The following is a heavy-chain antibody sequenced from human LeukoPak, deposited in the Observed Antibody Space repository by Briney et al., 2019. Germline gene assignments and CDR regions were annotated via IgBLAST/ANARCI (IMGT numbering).Heavy chain of an antibody. D-gene: IGHD5-18*01. J-gene: IGHJ4*02. CDR2: IIPIFGTA. CDR3: ARGRKYTSGYRVTELGSGYSDY. V-gene: IGHV1-69*06. CDR1: GGTFSSYA. Sequence: SVKVSCKASGGTFSSYAISWVRQAPGQGLEWMGGIIPIFGTANYAQKFQGRVTITADKSTSTAYMELSSVTAADTAVYYCARGRKYTSGYRVTELGSGYSDYWGQGTLVTVSS.